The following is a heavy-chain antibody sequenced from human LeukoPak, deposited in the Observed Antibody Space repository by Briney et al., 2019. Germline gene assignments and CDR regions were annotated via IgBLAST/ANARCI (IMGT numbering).Heavy chain of an antibody. J-gene: IGHJ4*02. CDR1: GFTFDDDA. CDR3: AKDLGVQGIVVVN. D-gene: IGHD3-22*01. CDR2: ISGDGGNT. V-gene: IGHV3-43*02. Sequence: GGSLRLSCAASGFTFDDDAMLWVRQVPGKGLEWVSLISGDGGNTYYADSVRGRSTISRDNSKNSLYLQMNSLRTEDTALYFCAKDLGVQGIVVVNWGQGTLVTVSS.